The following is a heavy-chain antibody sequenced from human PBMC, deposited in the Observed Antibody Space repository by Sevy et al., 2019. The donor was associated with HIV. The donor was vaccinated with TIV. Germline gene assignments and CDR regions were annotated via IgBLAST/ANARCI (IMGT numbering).Heavy chain of an antibody. J-gene: IGHJ4*02. CDR1: GYTLTKLD. CDR2: FDPEDGDT. D-gene: IGHD3-22*01. CDR3: TTMEYYHNIIGSSSGDY. V-gene: IGHV1-24*01. Sequence: ASVKVSCKVSGYTLTKLDMHWVRQAPGKGLEWMAGFDPEDGDTFYAQKFQGRVTMTEDTSTDTAYMELCSLRSEDTAIYYTTTMEYYHNIIGSSSGDYWGQGTPVTVSS.